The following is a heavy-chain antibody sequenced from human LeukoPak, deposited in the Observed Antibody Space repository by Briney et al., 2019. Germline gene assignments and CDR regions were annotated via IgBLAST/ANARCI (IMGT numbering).Heavy chain of an antibody. CDR3: AKVSPISPSGYLDY. D-gene: IGHD3-3*01. CDR2: ISYDGSDK. CDR1: GFTFYSYG. J-gene: IGHJ4*02. Sequence: GGSLRLSCAASGFTFYSYGMHWVRQAPGKGLQWVAVISYDGSDKYYADSVKGRFTISRDNSESTLYLQMNSLRAEDTAVYYCAKVSPISPSGYLDYWGQGTLVTVSS. V-gene: IGHV3-30*18.